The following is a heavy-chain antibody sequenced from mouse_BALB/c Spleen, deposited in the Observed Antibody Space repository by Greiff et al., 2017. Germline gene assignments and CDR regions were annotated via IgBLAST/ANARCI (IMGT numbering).Heavy chain of an antibody. Sequence: DVMLVESGGGLVQPGGSRKLSCAASGFTFSSFGMHWVRQAPEKGLEWVAYISSGSSTIYYADTVKGRFTISRDNPKNTLFLQMTSLRSEDTAMYYCARGIYYGNYDAMDYWGQGTSVTVSS. J-gene: IGHJ4*01. D-gene: IGHD2-1*01. CDR2: ISSGSSTI. V-gene: IGHV5-17*02. CDR1: GFTFSSFG. CDR3: ARGIYYGNYDAMDY.